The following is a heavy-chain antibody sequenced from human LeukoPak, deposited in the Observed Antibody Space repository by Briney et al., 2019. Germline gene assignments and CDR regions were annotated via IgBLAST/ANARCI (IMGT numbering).Heavy chain of an antibody. J-gene: IGHJ4*02. Sequence: PGGSLRLSCEASGVRFSDYWMTWVRQAPGKGLEWVANIKEDGREKYYVDSVKGRFTLSKDNAKNSVYLQMNSLGAEDTAVYYCARGWGEKGYCRGGTCNNPQFDYWGQGILVTVSS. V-gene: IGHV3-7*01. CDR2: IKEDGREK. D-gene: IGHD2-15*01. CDR1: GVRFSDYW. CDR3: ARGWGEKGYCRGGTCNNPQFDY.